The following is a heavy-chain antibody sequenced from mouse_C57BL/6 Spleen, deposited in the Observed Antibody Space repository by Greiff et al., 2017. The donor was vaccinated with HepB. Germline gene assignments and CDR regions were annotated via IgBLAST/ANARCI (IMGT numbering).Heavy chain of an antibody. CDR2: IWSGGST. D-gene: IGHD2-14*01. V-gene: IGHV2-2*01. CDR1: GFSLTSYG. Sequence: VQLQQSGPGLVQPSQSLSITCTVSGFSLTSYGVHWVRQSPGKGLEWLGVIWSGGSTDYNAAFISRLSISKDNSKSQVFFKMNSLQADDTAIYYCARKDYTYMDYWGQGTSVTVSS. CDR3: ARKDYTYMDY. J-gene: IGHJ4*01.